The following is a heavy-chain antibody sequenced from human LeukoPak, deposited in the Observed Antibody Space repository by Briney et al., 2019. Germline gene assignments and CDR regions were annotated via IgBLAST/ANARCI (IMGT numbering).Heavy chain of an antibody. J-gene: IGHJ5*02. CDR2: IYYRGST. CDR3: ARHYLSDGILSTFDP. V-gene: IGHV4-39*01. Sequence: SGTLSLTCTVSGGSLRSSPYYWGWVRQPPGTGLEWVGTIYYRGSTYSNPSLNSRVTISLDTSKNQFSLRLRSVTAADTALYYCARHYLSDGILSTFDPWGQGTLVTVSS. D-gene: IGHD2-2*01. CDR1: GGSLRSSPYY.